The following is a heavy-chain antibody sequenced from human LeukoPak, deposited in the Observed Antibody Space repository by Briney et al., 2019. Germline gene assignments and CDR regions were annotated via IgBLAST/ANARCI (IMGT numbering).Heavy chain of an antibody. CDR2: IYYSGST. V-gene: IGHV4-59*01. CDR3: ARADYGSGSYSFLDY. CDR1: GGSISSYY. J-gene: IGHJ4*02. D-gene: IGHD3-10*01. Sequence: SETLSLTCTVSGGSISSYYWSWIRQPPGKGLEWIGYIYYSGSTNYNPSLKSRVTISVDTSKNQFSLKLSSVTAADTAVYYCARADYGSGSYSFLDYWGQGTLVTVSS.